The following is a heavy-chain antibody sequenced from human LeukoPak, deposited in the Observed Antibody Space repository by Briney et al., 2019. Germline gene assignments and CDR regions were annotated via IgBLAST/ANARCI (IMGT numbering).Heavy chain of an antibody. Sequence: TGGSLGLSCAASGFTFSSYAMSWVRQAPGKGLEWVSGASGSGTSTYLADSVKGRFTISRDNAKDTVLLQMNSLRAEDTAVYYCATDGYPGYWGQGTLVTVSS. D-gene: IGHD5-24*01. J-gene: IGHJ4*02. CDR3: ATDGYPGY. V-gene: IGHV3-23*01. CDR2: ASGSGTST. CDR1: GFTFSSYA.